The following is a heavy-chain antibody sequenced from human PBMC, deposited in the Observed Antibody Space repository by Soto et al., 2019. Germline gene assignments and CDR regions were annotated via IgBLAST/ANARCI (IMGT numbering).Heavy chain of an antibody. V-gene: IGHV3-7*03. CDR3: ARYYRGSGRYFFDY. J-gene: IGHJ4*02. Sequence: GGSLRLSCVASGFTFMSSFMGWIRQAPGKGLEWVANINQDGGVTYYVDSVEGRFTISRDNTKDSLYLQMNSLRGEETAIYYCARYYRGSGRYFFDYWGQGTPVTVSS. CDR2: INQDGGVT. CDR1: GFTFMSSF. D-gene: IGHD6-19*01.